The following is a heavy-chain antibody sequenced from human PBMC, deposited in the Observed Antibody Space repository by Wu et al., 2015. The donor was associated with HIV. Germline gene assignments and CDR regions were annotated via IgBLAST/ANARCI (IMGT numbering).Heavy chain of an antibody. CDR2: ISAYNGNT. Sequence: QVQLVQSGAEVKKPGASVKVSCKASGYTFTSYGISWVRQAPGQGLEWMGWISAYNGNTNYAQKLQGRVTMTTDTSTSTAYMELRSLRSDDTAVYYCAREGSTVTTRDWEKDERLLDYWGQGTLVTVSS. CDR3: AREGSTVTTRDWEKDERLLDY. J-gene: IGHJ4*02. V-gene: IGHV1-18*01. CDR1: GYTFTSYG. D-gene: IGHD4-17*01.